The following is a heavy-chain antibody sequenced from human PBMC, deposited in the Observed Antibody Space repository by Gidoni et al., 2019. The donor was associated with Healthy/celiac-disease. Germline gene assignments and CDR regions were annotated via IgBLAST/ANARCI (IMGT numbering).Heavy chain of an antibody. J-gene: IGHJ4*02. V-gene: IGHV4-39*07. D-gene: IGHD3-22*01. Sequence: QLQLQESGPGLVKPSETLSLTCTVSGGSISSSSYYWGWIRQPPGKGLEWIGSIYYSGSTYYNPSLKSRVTISVDTSKNQFSLKLSSVTAADTAVYYCARSLSDSSGYYYFDYWGQGTLVTVSS. CDR1: GGSISSSSYY. CDR3: ARSLSDSSGYYYFDY. CDR2: IYYSGST.